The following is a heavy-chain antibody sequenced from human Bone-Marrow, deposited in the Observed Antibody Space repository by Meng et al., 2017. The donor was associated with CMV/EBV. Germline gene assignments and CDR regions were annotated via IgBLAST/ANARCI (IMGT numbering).Heavy chain of an antibody. Sequence: LSLTCAASGFTFSSYAMHWVRQAPGKGLEWVAVISYDGSNKYYADSVKGRFTISRDNSKNTLYLQMNSLRAEDTAVYYCARDGYSGSYWGYFDYWGQGTLVTVSS. CDR2: ISYDGSNK. D-gene: IGHD1-26*01. J-gene: IGHJ4*02. CDR1: GFTFSSYA. V-gene: IGHV3-30-3*01. CDR3: ARDGYSGSYWGYFDY.